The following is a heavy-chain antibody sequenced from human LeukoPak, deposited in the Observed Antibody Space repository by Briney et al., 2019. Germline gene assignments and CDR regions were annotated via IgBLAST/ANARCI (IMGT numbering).Heavy chain of an antibody. CDR2: ISDSGGST. CDR3: AKLAHNYDTKVDY. Sequence: GGSLRLSCAASGFTFSSYAMSWVRQAPGKGLEWVSAISDSGGSTHYADSVKGRFTISRDNFKNTLYLQMSSLRAEDTAVYYCAKLAHNYDTKVDYWGQGTLVTVSS. J-gene: IGHJ4*02. V-gene: IGHV3-23*01. D-gene: IGHD3-22*01. CDR1: GFTFSSYA.